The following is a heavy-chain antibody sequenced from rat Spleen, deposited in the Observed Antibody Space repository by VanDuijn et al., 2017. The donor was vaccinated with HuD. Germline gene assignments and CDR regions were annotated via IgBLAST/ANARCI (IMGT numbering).Heavy chain of an antibody. V-gene: IGHV5-7*01. D-gene: IGHD1-12*01. CDR1: GFTFSNYY. CDR3: ARRGRNYYALDY. CDR2: ITYDGIST. Sequence: EVQLAESGGGLVQPGRSMKLSCTALGFTFSNYYMAWVRQAPTKGLEWVATITYDGISTYYRDSVKGRFTISRDNAKSTLYLQMDSLRSEDTATYYCARRGRNYYALDYWGQGVMVTVSS. J-gene: IGHJ2*01.